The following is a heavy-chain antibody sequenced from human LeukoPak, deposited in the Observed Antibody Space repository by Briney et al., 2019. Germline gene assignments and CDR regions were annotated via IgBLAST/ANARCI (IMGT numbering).Heavy chain of an antibody. V-gene: IGHV4-30-4*01. CDR3: ARERSGGRPSPSWFDP. Sequence: PSETLSLTCTVSGGSISSGDYYWSWIRQPPGKGLEWIGYIYYSGSTYYNPSLKSRVTISVDTSKNQFSLKLSSVTAADTAVYYCARERSGGRPSPSWFDPWGQGTLVTVSS. CDR1: GGSISSGDYY. CDR2: IYYSGST. J-gene: IGHJ5*02. D-gene: IGHD2-15*01.